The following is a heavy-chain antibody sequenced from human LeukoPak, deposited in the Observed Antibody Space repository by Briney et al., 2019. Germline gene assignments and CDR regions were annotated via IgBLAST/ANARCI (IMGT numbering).Heavy chain of an antibody. V-gene: IGHV3-30-3*01. CDR1: GFTFSSYA. D-gene: IGHD6-13*01. CDR3: ARDGIIAAAGTGFDY. J-gene: IGHJ4*02. Sequence: GGSLRLSCAASGFTFSSYAMHWVRQAPGKGLEWVAVISYDGSNKYYADSVKGRFTISRDNSKNTLYLQMSSLRAEDTAVYYCARDGIIAAAGTGFDYWGQGTLVTVSS. CDR2: ISYDGSNK.